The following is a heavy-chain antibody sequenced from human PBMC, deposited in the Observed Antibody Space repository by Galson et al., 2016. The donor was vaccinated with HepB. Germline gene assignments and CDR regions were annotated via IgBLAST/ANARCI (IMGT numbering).Heavy chain of an antibody. CDR2: ISRSGDST. J-gene: IGHJ6*04. V-gene: IGHV3-23*01. CDR3: VQGSTAPAV. Sequence: SLRLSCAASGFTFNNYGMTWVRQAPGKGLEVVSSISRSGDSTDYADSVRGRFTISRDNSKNTLYLQMNSLRAEDTALYYCVQGSTAPAVWGKGTPVTVST. D-gene: IGHD2-2*01. CDR1: GFTFNNYG.